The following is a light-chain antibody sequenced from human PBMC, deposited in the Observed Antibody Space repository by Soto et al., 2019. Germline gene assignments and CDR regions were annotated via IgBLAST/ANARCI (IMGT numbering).Light chain of an antibody. V-gene: IGLV1-44*01. CDR2: SDD. CDR3: ASWEDSMNGWV. CDR1: SSNVGSNT. J-gene: IGLJ3*02. Sequence: QSVLAQPPSASGTPGQRVTISCSGSSSNVGSNTVSWYQQLPGTAPKVLIYSDDQRPSGVPDRFSGSRSGSSASLAISGLQSGDEADYYCASWEDSMNGWVIXGGTQPTVL.